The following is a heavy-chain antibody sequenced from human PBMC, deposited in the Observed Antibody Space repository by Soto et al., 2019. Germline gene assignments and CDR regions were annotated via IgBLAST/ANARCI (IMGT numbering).Heavy chain of an antibody. CDR3: AKGVRYYYDSSGYLYFDY. CDR1: GFTFSSYA. J-gene: IGHJ4*02. V-gene: IGHV3-23*01. D-gene: IGHD3-22*01. Sequence: GGSLRLSCAASGFTFSSYAMSWVRQAPGKGLEWVSAISGSGGSTYYADSVKGRFTISRDNSKNTLYLQMNSLRAEDTAVYYCAKGVRYYYDSSGYLYFDYWGQGTLVTVSS. CDR2: ISGSGGST.